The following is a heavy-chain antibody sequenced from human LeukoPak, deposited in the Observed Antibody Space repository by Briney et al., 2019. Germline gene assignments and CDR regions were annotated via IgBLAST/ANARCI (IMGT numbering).Heavy chain of an antibody. J-gene: IGHJ4*02. CDR2: ISSSGSTI. CDR1: GFTFSSYE. CDR3: ARVVPAAPFDY. V-gene: IGHV3-48*03. Sequence: GSLSLSCAASGFTFSSYEMNWVRQAPGKGLEWVSYISSSGSTIYYADSVKGRFTISRDNAKNSLYLQMNSLRAEDTAVYYCARVVPAAPFDYWGQGTLVTVSS. D-gene: IGHD2-2*01.